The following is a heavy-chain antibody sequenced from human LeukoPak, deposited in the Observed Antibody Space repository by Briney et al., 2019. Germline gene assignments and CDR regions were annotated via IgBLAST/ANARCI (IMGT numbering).Heavy chain of an antibody. J-gene: IGHJ4*02. CDR2: ISGSGVAT. Sequence: GGSLRHSCAPPGVTFRSYAGSSVRQAPGEGLEWVSSISGSGVATYSADSVKGRFTISRDNSKNTLYLQMNSLRAEDTAVYYCAKDWGYSSSQGYYFDYWGQGTLVTVSS. D-gene: IGHD6-13*01. V-gene: IGHV3-23*01. CDR1: GVTFRSYA. CDR3: AKDWGYSSSQGYYFDY.